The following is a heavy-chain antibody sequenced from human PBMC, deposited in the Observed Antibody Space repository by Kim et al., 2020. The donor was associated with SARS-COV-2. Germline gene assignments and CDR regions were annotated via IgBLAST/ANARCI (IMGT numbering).Heavy chain of an antibody. Sequence: GGSLRLSCAASGFTVSSNYMSWVRQAPGKGLEWVSVIYSGGSTYYADSVKGRFTISRHNSKNTLYLQMNSLRAEDTAVYYCARDGYRDSYGYLGYYYYGMDVWGQGTTVTVSS. V-gene: IGHV3-53*04. CDR2: IYSGGST. D-gene: IGHD5-18*01. CDR1: GFTVSSNY. J-gene: IGHJ6*02. CDR3: ARDGYRDSYGYLGYYYYGMDV.